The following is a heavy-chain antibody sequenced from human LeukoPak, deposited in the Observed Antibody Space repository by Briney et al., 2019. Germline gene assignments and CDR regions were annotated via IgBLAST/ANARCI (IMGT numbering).Heavy chain of an antibody. CDR2: ISGRGGTP. V-gene: IGHV3-23*01. CDR1: GFTFSNYG. CDR3: AKQPANWGLAFDI. Sequence: GGSLRLSCATSGFTFSNYGMTWLSQAEGKGMESVSAISGRGGTPYYADSVKDRFSISRDNSKNMLYLQMNSLRAEDRAVYFCAKQPANWGLAFDIWGQGTMLTVSP. J-gene: IGHJ3*02. D-gene: IGHD7-27*01.